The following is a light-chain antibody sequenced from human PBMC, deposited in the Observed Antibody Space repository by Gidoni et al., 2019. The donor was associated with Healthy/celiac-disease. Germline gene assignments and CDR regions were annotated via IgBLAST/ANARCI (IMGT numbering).Light chain of an antibody. J-gene: IGKJ4*01. CDR3: QQYNSALT. CDR1: PSISSW. Sequence: IQMTQSPSTLSASVGDRVTITCRASPSISSWLAWYQQKPGKAPKLLIYKASSLESGVPSRFSGSGSGTEFTLTISSLQPDDFATYYCQQYNSALTFGGGTKVEIK. V-gene: IGKV1-5*03. CDR2: KAS.